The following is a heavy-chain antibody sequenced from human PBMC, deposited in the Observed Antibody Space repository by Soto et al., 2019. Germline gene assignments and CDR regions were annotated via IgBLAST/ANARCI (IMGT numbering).Heavy chain of an antibody. CDR3: ASFRGLTPATTERNFDY. J-gene: IGHJ4*02. CDR2: THYSGHT. D-gene: IGHD4-17*01. V-gene: IGHV4-39*01. CDR1: GGSISSSSYY. Sequence: QLQLQESGPGLVKPSETLSLTCTVSGGSISSSSYYWGWIRQPPGKGLEWTASTHYSGHTYYNPPLSQGMRRPADPSQHPPTLTRSAETAAEAAVYACASFRGLTPATTERNFDYWGQGTLVTVSS.